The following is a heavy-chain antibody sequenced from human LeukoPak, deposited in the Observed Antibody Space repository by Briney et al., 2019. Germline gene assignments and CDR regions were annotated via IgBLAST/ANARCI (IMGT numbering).Heavy chain of an antibody. Sequence: GGSLRLSCAASGFTVSSNYMSWVRQAPGKGLEWVSVIYSGGSTYYADSVKGRFTVSRDNSKNTLYLQMNSLRAEDTAVYYCARDHGGKDAFDIWGQGTMVTVSS. CDR2: IYSGGST. CDR1: GFTVSSNY. CDR3: ARDHGGKDAFDI. V-gene: IGHV3-53*01. D-gene: IGHD4-23*01. J-gene: IGHJ3*02.